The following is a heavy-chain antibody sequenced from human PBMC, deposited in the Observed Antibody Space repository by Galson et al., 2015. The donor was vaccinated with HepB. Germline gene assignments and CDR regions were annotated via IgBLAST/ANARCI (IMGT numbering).Heavy chain of an antibody. CDR1: EFTFHDYT. Sequence: SLRLSCAASEFTFHDYTLHWVRQAPGKGLEWVAVVSYDGGDTYYADSVRGRFTISRDNPKNTLYLQMNSLRAEDTAVYYCARPSGSYYFGAFDIWGQGTRVTVSS. D-gene: IGHD1-26*01. V-gene: IGHV3-30-3*01. CDR3: ARPSGSYYFGAFDI. J-gene: IGHJ3*02. CDR2: VSYDGGDT.